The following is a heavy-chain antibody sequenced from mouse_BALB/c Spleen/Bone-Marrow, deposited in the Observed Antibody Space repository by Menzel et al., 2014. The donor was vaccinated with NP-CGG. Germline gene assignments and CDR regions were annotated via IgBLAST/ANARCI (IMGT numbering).Heavy chain of an antibody. D-gene: IGHD1-1*01. CDR1: GFTFSSYY. J-gene: IGHJ4*01. Sequence: EVQGVESGGGLVKLGGSLKLSCAASGFTFSSYYMSWVRQTPEKRLELVAAIISNGGGTYYPDTMKGRFIISRDNAKNTLYLQMSSLKSEDTALYYCARRGISTSEGVGAMDYWGQGTSVTVSS. CDR3: ARRGISTSEGVGAMDY. V-gene: IGHV5-6-2*01. CDR2: IISNGGGT.